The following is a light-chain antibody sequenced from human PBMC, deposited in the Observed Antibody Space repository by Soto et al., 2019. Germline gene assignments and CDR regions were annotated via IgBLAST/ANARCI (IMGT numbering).Light chain of an antibody. CDR3: QQYGSSPLL. J-gene: IGKJ4*01. V-gene: IGKV3-20*01. CDR2: AAS. CDR1: QSVSSSY. Sequence: EIVLTQSPGTLSLSPGERATLSCRASQSVSSSYLAWYQQKPGQAPRLLIYAASSSATGIPDRFSGSGSVTDFTLTISRLEPEDFAVYYCQQYGSSPLLFGGGTKVEIK.